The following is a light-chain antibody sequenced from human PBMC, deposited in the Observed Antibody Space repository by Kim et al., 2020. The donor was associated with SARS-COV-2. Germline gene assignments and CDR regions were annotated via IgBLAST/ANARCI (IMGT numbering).Light chain of an antibody. CDR1: QNIGRF. V-gene: IGKV1-39*01. J-gene: IGKJ1*01. CDR2: TTS. CDR3: QESYSTPRT. Sequence: DIQMTQSPSSLSASVGDRVTITCRASQNIGRFLNWYQKKSGTAPKLLIYTTSSLQSGVPSRFSGSGSGTDFTLTISSLQPEDFATYYCQESYSTPRTFGQGTKVDIK.